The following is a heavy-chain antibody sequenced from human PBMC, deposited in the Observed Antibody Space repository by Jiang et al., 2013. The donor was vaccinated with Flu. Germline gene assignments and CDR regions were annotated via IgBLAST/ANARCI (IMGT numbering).Heavy chain of an antibody. J-gene: IGHJ4*02. CDR1: FTSYW. CDR2: IYPGDSDT. V-gene: IGHV5-51*01. Sequence: FTSYWIGWVRQMPGKGLEWMGIIYPGDSDTRYSPSFQGQVTISADKSISTAYLQWSSLKASDTAMYYCARHVYSSGFIDYWGQGTLVTVSS. D-gene: IGHD6-19*01. CDR3: ARHVYSSGFIDY.